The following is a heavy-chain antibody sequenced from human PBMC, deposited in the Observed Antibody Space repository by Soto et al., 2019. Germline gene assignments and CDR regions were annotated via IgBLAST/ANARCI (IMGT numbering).Heavy chain of an antibody. V-gene: IGHV1-8*01. CDR3: ARRKEPSGPYYLDL. Sequence: ASVKVSRQASGFTFITCDFSSVRQAAGQGLQWMGWMNPNNGNAGFAHKFRGRINMTRNTSISTAYWELGGLRSDDSAVYFCARRKEPSGPYYLDLWGQGTQVTVSS. D-gene: IGHD6-6*01. J-gene: IGHJ4*02. CDR2: MNPNNGNA. CDR1: GFTFITCD.